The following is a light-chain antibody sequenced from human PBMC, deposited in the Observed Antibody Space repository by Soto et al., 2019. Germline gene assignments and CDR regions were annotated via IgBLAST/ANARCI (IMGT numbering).Light chain of an antibody. J-gene: IGKJ1*01. CDR1: PSVSSN. Sequence: EIVMTQSRATLSVSPGERAPLSCSDSPSVSSNLAWYQQKPGQAPRLLIYGASTRATGIPARFSGSGSGTEFTLTISSLQSEDFAVYYCQQYNNWPKTFGQGTKVDI. CDR3: QQYNNWPKT. V-gene: IGKV3-15*01. CDR2: GAS.